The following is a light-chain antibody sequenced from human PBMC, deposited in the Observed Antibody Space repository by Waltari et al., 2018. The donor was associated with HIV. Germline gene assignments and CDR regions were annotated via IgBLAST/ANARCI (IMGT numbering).Light chain of an antibody. CDR3: MQDTHWPFT. J-gene: IGKJ3*01. V-gene: IGKV2-30*01. Sequence: DIVMTQAPLSLPVTLGQPASISCRSSEALVDSNGNSYLNWFLLRPGQSPRRLFFKVSNRDSGVPERFSASGSGTEFTLKIRSVEAEDVGIYFCMQDTHWPFTFGPGTTLDI. CDR1: EALVDSNGNSY. CDR2: KVS.